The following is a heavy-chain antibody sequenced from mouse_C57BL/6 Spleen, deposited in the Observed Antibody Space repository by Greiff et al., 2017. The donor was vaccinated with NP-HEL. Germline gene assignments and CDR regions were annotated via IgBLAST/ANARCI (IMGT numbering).Heavy chain of an antibody. J-gene: IGHJ3*01. CDR2: IYPGSGST. CDR1: GYTFTSYW. CDR3: AGHLYYDYAGGFAY. D-gene: IGHD2-4*01. Sequence: QVQLQQPGAELVKPGASVKMSCKASGYTFTSYWITWVKQRPGQGLEWIGDIYPGSGSTNYNEKFKSKATLTVDTSSSTAYMQLSSLTSEDSAVYYCAGHLYYDYAGGFAYWGQGTLVTVSA. V-gene: IGHV1-55*01.